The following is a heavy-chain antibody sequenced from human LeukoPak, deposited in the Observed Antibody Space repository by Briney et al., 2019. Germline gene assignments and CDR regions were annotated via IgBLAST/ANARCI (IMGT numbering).Heavy chain of an antibody. J-gene: IGHJ6*02. CDR1: GGSVSGYY. D-gene: IGHD2-21*01. CDR3: ARGGDPHYGMDV. V-gene: IGHV4-59*02. CDR2: IYYSAST. Sequence: SETLSLTCTVSGGSVSGYYWSWIRQPPGKGLEWIGNIYYSASTNYNPSLKSRVTISVDTSKNQCSLRLSSVTAADTAVYYCARGGDPHYGMDVWGQGTTVTVSS.